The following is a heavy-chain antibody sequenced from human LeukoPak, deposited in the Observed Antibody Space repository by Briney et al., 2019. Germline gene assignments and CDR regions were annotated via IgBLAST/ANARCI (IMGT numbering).Heavy chain of an antibody. D-gene: IGHD6-13*01. CDR3: ARQKSSSWYIFLDY. Sequence: PSETLSLTCTVSGGSISSSSYYWGWIRQPPGTGLEWIVSIYYSGSTYYNPSLKSRFTISVDTSKNQSSLKMSSVTAADTAVYYCARQKSSSWYIFLDYWGQGTLVTFSS. CDR2: IYYSGST. CDR1: GGSISSSSYY. V-gene: IGHV4-39*01. J-gene: IGHJ4*02.